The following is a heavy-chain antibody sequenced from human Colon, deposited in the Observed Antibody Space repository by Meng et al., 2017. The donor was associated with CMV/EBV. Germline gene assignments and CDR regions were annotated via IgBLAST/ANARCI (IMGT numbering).Heavy chain of an antibody. CDR3: ARDGYCSSTSCYNYWYFDL. CDR2: IYYSGST. V-gene: IGHV4-31*03. J-gene: IGHJ2*01. D-gene: IGHD2-2*02. CDR1: GGSISSGGYY. Sequence: SETLSLTCTVSGGSISSGGYYWSWIRQHPGKGLEWIGYIYYSGSTYYNPSLKSRVTISVATSKNQFSLKLSSVTAADTAVYYCARDGYCSSTSCYNYWYFDLWGRGTLVTVSS.